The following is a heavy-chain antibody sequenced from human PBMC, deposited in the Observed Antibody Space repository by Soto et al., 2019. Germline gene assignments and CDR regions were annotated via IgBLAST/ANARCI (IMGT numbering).Heavy chain of an antibody. CDR2: INPSGGST. CDR1: GYTFTSYY. J-gene: IGHJ3*02. CDR3: ARASTMIVVAYDAFDI. Sequence: VSVKVSCKASGYTFTSYYMHWVRQAPGQGLEWMGIINPSGGSTSYAQKFQGRVTMTRDTSTSTVYMELSSLRSEDTAVYYCARASTMIVVAYDAFDIWGQGTMVTVSS. D-gene: IGHD3-22*01. V-gene: IGHV1-46*01.